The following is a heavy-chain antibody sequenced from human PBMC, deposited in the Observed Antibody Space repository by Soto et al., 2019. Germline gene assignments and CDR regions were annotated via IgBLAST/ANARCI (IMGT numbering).Heavy chain of an antibody. CDR2: ISYDGSNK. CDR1: GFTFSSYG. CDR3: AKDLGYDFWSGYHYYYYGMDV. Sequence: GGSLRLSCAASGFTFSSYGMHWVRQAPGKGLEWVAVISYDGSNKYYADSVKGRFTISRDNSKNTLYLQMNSLRAEDTAVYYCAKDLGYDFWSGYHYYYYGMDVWGQGTTVTVS. D-gene: IGHD3-3*01. V-gene: IGHV3-30*18. J-gene: IGHJ6*02.